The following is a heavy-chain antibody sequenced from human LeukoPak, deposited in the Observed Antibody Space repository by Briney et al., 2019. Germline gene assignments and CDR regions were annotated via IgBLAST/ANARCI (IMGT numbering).Heavy chain of an antibody. J-gene: IGHJ4*02. CDR1: GLTFSSYA. D-gene: IGHD3-3*01. CDR3: ARGPYYDFWSGYYTGGFSGY. V-gene: IGHV3-30-3*01. CDR2: ISYDGSNK. Sequence: GGSLRLSCAASGLTFSSYAMHWVRQAPGKGLEWVAVISYDGSNKYYADSVKGRFTISRDNAKNSLYLQMNSLRAEDTAVYYCARGPYYDFWSGYYTGGFSGYWGQGTLVTVSS.